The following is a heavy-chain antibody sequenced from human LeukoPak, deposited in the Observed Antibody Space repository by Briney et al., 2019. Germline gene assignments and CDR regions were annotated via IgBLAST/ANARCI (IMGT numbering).Heavy chain of an antibody. V-gene: IGHV3-33*01. CDR1: GFTFSDYG. CDR2: IWFDESNK. J-gene: IGHJ4*02. Sequence: AGGSLRLSCVASGFTFSDYGMHWVRQAPGKRLEWVAVIWFDESNKYYADSVKGRFTISRDNSKNTLYLQTNSLRVEDTAVYYCARDFGGDGYNSWGQGTLVTVSS. D-gene: IGHD5-24*01. CDR3: ARDFGGDGYNS.